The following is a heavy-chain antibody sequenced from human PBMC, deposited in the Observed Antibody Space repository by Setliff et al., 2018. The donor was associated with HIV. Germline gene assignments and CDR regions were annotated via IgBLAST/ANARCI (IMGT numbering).Heavy chain of an antibody. V-gene: IGHV4-4*08. J-gene: IGHJ4*02. D-gene: IGHD3-22*01. Sequence: SETLSLTCTVSGGSINSYYWSWIRQPPGKGLEWIGYIYATGSTYYNPSLKSRVTISVDTSKNQFSLKLSSVTAADTTVYYCARHSGLGGYYSPFDYWGPGTLVTVSS. CDR1: GGSINSYY. CDR3: ARHSGLGGYYSPFDY. CDR2: IYATGST.